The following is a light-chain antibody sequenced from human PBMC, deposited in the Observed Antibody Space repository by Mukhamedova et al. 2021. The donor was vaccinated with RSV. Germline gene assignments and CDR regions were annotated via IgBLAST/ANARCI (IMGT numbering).Light chain of an antibody. J-gene: IGKJ4*01. CDR2: GAS. CDR3: QQYNNWPLT. V-gene: IGKV3-15*01. CDR1: SVSSN. Sequence: SVSSNLAWYQQKPGQAPRLLIYGASTRATGIPARFSGGGSGTDFTLTISSMQSEDFAVYFCQQYNNWPLTFGGGTKVESK.